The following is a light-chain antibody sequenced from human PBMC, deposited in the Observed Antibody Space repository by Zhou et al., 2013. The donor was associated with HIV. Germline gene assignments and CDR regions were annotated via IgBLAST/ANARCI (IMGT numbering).Light chain of an antibody. V-gene: IGKV3-15*01. Sequence: EIVMTQSPATLSVSPGERATLSCKASQHIDRNLAWYQQRPGQAPRLLIYDAVTRATGTPARFTGSGSGTEFTLTISSLQSEDFGIYYCQQYTHWPPLTFGGGLGWRS. J-gene: IGKJ4*01. CDR3: QQYTHWPPLT. CDR1: QHIDRN. CDR2: DAV.